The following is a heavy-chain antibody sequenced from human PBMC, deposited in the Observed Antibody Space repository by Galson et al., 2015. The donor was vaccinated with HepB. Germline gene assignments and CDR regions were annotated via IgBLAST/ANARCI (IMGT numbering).Heavy chain of an antibody. V-gene: IGHV3-13*04. CDR2: IASSGNT. CDR1: GFTFSSYD. CDR3: ARKSRGSGWLHYDY. J-gene: IGHJ4*02. Sequence: SLRLSCAASGFTFSSYDMHWVRQITGKGLEWVSAIASSGNTYYQGSGKGRFTISRENAENSLYLQMNSLRAGDTAVLYCARKSRGSGWLHYDYWGQGTLVTVSS. D-gene: IGHD6-19*01.